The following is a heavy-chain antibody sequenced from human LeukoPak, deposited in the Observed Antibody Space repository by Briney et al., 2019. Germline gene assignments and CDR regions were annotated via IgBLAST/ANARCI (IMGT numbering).Heavy chain of an antibody. CDR2: ISGSGGST. Sequence: AGGSLRLSCAASGFTFSSYAMSWVRQAPGKGLEWVSAISGSGGSTYYADSVKGRFTISRDNSKNTLYLQMDSLRAEDTAVYYCANTPNYGDYQNLVYWGQGTLVTVSS. V-gene: IGHV3-23*01. CDR3: ANTPNYGDYQNLVY. J-gene: IGHJ4*02. D-gene: IGHD4-17*01. CDR1: GFTFSSYA.